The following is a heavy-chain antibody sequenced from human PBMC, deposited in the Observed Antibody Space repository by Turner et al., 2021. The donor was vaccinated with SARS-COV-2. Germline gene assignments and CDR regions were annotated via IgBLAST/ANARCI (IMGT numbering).Heavy chain of an antibody. J-gene: IGHJ5*02. V-gene: IGHV4-34*01. CDR3: ARDPRIVAPTTWFDP. CDR2: TNHVSST. D-gene: IGHD5-12*01. CDR1: GGSFSGYY. Sequence: QVQLQQWGAGLLKPSETLSLTCAGYGGSFSGYYWSWNRQPPGKGQGWIGETNHVSSTSYNPSLKSRVNISVDTSKNQFSLKLGSVTAADTAVYYCARDPRIVAPTTWFDPWGQGTLVTVSS.